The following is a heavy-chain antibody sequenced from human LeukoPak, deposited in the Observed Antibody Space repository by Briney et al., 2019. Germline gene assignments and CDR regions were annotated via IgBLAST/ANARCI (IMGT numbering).Heavy chain of an antibody. CDR3: ARMTTVVTVDY. Sequence: PSETLSLTCTVSGGSISSGSYYWSWIRQPAGKGLEWIGRIYTSGSTNYNPSLKSRVTISVDTSKSQFSLNLSSVTAADTAVYYCARMTTVVTVDYWGQGTLVTVSS. V-gene: IGHV4-61*02. D-gene: IGHD4-23*01. CDR2: IYTSGST. J-gene: IGHJ4*02. CDR1: GGSISSGSYY.